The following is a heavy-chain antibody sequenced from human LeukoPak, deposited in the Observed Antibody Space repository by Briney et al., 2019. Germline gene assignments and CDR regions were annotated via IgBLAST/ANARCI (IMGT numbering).Heavy chain of an antibody. CDR2: INAYNGNT. CDR3: ARDLVPAATHDAFDI. J-gene: IGHJ3*02. CDR1: GNTFTSYG. Sequence: ASVKVSCKASGNTFTSYGISWVRQAPGQGLEWMGWINAYNGNTNYAQKLQGRVTMTTDTSTSTAYMELRSLRSDDTAVYYCARDLVPAATHDAFDIWGQGTMVTVSS. V-gene: IGHV1-18*01. D-gene: IGHD2-2*01.